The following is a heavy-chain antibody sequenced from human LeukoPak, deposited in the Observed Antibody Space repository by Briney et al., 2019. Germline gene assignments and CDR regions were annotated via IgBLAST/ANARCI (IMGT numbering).Heavy chain of an antibody. CDR1: GFTFSSYS. CDR2: ISGSGGST. V-gene: IGHV3-23*01. CDR3: AKEGPDSLGLHGYYMDV. D-gene: IGHD3-22*01. J-gene: IGHJ6*03. Sequence: PGGSLRLSCAASGFTFSSYSMNWVRQAPGKGLEWVSAISGSGGSTYYADSVKGRFTISRDNSKNTLYLQMYSLRAEDTAVYYCAKEGPDSLGLHGYYMDVWGKGTTVTVSS.